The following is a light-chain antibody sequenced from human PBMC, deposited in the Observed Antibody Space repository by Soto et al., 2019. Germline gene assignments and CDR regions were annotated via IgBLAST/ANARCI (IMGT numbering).Light chain of an antibody. J-gene: IGKJ1*01. CDR1: RTVGRSY. CDR3: QQYDTIPPWT. V-gene: IGKV3-20*01. CDR2: GTS. Sequence: ETVLTQSPDTMYLSPGERATLSCRASRTVGRSYLAWYQQKPGQAPRLLIFGTSTRATGIPDRFSGGGSGTDFTLTISRLDPEDYAVYFCQQYDTIPPWTFGQGTRVEV.